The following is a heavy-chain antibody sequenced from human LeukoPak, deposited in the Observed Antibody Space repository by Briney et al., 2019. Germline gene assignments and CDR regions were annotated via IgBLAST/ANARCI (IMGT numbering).Heavy chain of an antibody. CDR3: ARGRDGYIPYNWFDP. D-gene: IGHD5-24*01. V-gene: IGHV1-3*03. J-gene: IGHJ5*02. CDR1: GYTFTSYG. CDR2: INAGTGNT. Sequence: GASVKVSCKASGYTFTSYGISWVRQAPGQRLEWMGWINAGTGNTKFSQEFQGRVTFTRDTSASTAYMELTGLRSEDMAVYYCARGRDGYIPYNWFDPWGQGTLVTVSS.